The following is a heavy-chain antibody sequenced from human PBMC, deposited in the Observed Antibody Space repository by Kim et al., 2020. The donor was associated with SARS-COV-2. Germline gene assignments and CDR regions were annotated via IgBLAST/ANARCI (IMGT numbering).Heavy chain of an antibody. D-gene: IGHD3-10*01. CDR1: GFTFSSYA. Sequence: GGSLRLSCAASGFTFSSYAMHWVRQAPGKGLEWVAVISYDGSNKYYADSVKGRFTISRDNSKNTLYLQMNSLRAEDTAVYYCARAGLLWFGELLWGFDY. V-gene: IGHV3-30*04. CDR2: ISYDGSNK. J-gene: IGHJ4*01. CDR3: ARAGLLWFGELLWGFDY.